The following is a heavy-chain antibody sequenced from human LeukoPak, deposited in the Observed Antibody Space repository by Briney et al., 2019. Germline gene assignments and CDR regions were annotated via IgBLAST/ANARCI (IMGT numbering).Heavy chain of an antibody. CDR1: GGPFSGYY. CDR2: ISHSGTT. V-gene: IGHV4-34*01. Sequence: SETLSLTCAVYGGPFSGYYWNWIRQPPGKGLERIGEISHSGTTNYNPSLKSRVTISLGTSKNQFSLKLSSVTAADTAVYYCARAVSDAFDIWGQGTMVTISS. CDR3: ARAVSDAFDI. J-gene: IGHJ3*02.